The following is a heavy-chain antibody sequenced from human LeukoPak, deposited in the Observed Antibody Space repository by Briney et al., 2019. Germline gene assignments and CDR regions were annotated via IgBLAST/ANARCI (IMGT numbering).Heavy chain of an antibody. CDR3: AKDRPNYYGSNGHYYKLNGDC. V-gene: IGHV3-23*01. CDR1: GLTFSSYA. CDR2: ITSSGAAT. J-gene: IGHJ4*02. D-gene: IGHD3-22*01. Sequence: QPGGSLRLSCAASGLTFSSYAVSWVRQAPGKGLEWVSSITSSGAATYYADSVKGRFTISRDNSDNTLYLQMNSLRAEDTAVYYCAKDRPNYYGSNGHYYKLNGDCWGQGTLVTVSS.